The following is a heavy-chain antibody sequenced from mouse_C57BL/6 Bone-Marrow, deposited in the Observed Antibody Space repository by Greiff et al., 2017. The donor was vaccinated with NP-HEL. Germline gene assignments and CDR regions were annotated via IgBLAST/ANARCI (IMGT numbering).Heavy chain of an antibody. D-gene: IGHD3-2*02. J-gene: IGHJ3*01. CDR1: GYTFTSYW. CDR2: IYPGNSDT. Sequence: VQLQQSGTVLARPGASVKMSCKTSGYTFTSYWMHWVKQRPGQGLEWIGAIYPGNSDTSYNQKFKGKAKLTAVTSASTAYMELSSLTNEDSADYYCTINLDSSGYGFAYWGQGTLVTVSA. V-gene: IGHV1-5*01. CDR3: TINLDSSGYGFAY.